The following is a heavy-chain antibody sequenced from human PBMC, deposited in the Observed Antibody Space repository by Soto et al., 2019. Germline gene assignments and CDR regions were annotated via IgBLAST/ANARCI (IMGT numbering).Heavy chain of an antibody. V-gene: IGHV3-33*01. CDR1: GFTFSSYG. Sequence: GGSLRLSCAASGFTFSSYGMHWVRQAPGKGLERVAVIWYDGSNKYYAASVKGRFTISRDNSKNTLYLQMNSLRAEDTAVYYCARGCHGSCYYYGMDVWGQGTTVTVS. J-gene: IGHJ6*02. CDR3: ARGCHGSCYYYGMDV. D-gene: IGHD2-8*01. CDR2: IWYDGSNK.